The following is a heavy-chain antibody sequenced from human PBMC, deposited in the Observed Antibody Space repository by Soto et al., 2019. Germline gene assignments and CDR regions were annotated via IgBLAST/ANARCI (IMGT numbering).Heavy chain of an antibody. CDR3: ASERVLTARSMDV. Sequence: SETLSLTCTVSGGSISSYYWSWIRQPAGKGLEWIGRIYTSGSTNYNPSLKSRVTMSVDTSKNQFSLKPNSVTAADTGVYYCASERVLTARSMDVWGQGTKVSVS. CDR1: GGSISSYY. J-gene: IGHJ6*01. V-gene: IGHV4-4*07. CDR2: IYTSGST. D-gene: IGHD6-6*01.